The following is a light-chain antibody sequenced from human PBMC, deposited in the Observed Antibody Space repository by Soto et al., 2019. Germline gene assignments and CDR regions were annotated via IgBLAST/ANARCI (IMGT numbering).Light chain of an antibody. CDR2: GAS. Sequence: EIVLTQSPGTLSLSPGERATLSCRATQSVSSNYLAWYQQKLGQAPRLLMFGASSRATGIPDRFSGSGSGTDFTLTINRLEPEDFAVYYCQQYGNTPWTFGQGTKVEIK. CDR3: QQYGNTPWT. CDR1: QSVSSNY. V-gene: IGKV3-20*01. J-gene: IGKJ1*01.